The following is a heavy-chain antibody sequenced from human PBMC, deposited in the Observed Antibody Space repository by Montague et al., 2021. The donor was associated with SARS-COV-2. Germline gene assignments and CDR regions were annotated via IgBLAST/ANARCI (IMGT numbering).Heavy chain of an antibody. V-gene: IGHV4-59*13. Sequence: SETLSLTCTVSGDSISGFYWNWIRQPPGKGLEWIGKIYYSGIINXNPSLKSRVTISVDTSKNQFSLKLISVTAADTALYYCARGVVAAPDTSDYWGQGTLVTVSS. J-gene: IGHJ4*02. CDR1: GDSISGFY. CDR2: IYYSGII. CDR3: ARGVVAAPDTSDY. D-gene: IGHD6-13*01.